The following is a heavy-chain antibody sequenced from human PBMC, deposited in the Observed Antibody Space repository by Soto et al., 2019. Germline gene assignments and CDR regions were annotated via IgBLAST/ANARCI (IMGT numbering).Heavy chain of an antibody. CDR2: VTSGAGT. J-gene: IGHJ4*02. CDR1: GFTFSSYS. Sequence: GGSLRLSCAASGFTFSSYSMNWVRQAPGKGLEWTSTVTSGAGTYYADSVKGRFTISRDNAKNSLYLQMNSLKTEDTAFYYCAKDIFSTSWSSFDYWGQGTPVTVSS. D-gene: IGHD6-13*01. V-gene: IGHV3-21*04. CDR3: AKDIFSTSWSSFDY.